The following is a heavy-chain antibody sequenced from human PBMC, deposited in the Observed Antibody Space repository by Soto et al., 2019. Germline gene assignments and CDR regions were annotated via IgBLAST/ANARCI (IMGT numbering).Heavy chain of an antibody. CDR3: ARTSARGCRDWFSP. Sequence: SVTLSLTCSASGGSINSGGYHWTWIRQHPEKGLERIGCIYYRGNTYYNPSLRSRLTISVDTSKNQFSLNLTSVTAADTAAHYCARTSARGCRDWFSPRRQGPRVAV. V-gene: IGHV4-31*03. D-gene: IGHD2-2*01. CDR2: IYYRGNT. J-gene: IGHJ5*02. CDR1: GGSINSGGYH.